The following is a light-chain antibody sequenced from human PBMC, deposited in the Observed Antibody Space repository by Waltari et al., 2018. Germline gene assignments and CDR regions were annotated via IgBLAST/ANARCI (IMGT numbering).Light chain of an antibody. J-gene: IGKJ4*01. CDR3: QQRSNWPLT. CDR1: QSINNY. CDR2: DAS. Sequence: EIVLTQSPATLSLSPGERATLSCRASQSINNYLAWYQQKPGQAPRLVIYDASRRATGIPATFSGSGSGTDFTLTISSLEPEDSAVYYCQQRSNWPLTFGGGTKVEIK. V-gene: IGKV3-11*01.